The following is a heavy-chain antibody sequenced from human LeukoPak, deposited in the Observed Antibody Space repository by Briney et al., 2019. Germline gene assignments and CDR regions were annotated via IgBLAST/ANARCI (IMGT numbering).Heavy chain of an antibody. J-gene: IGHJ4*02. CDR3: AKLIRQLVDS. Sequence: GGSLRLSCAASRFTFNNYAMSWVRQAPGKGLEWVSTVTGSGGGTYYADSVKGRFTISRDNSKNTLYLQMNSLRAEDTAIYYCAKLIRQLVDSRGQGTLVTVSS. V-gene: IGHV3-23*01. CDR2: VTGSGGGT. CDR1: RFTFNNYA. D-gene: IGHD6-13*01.